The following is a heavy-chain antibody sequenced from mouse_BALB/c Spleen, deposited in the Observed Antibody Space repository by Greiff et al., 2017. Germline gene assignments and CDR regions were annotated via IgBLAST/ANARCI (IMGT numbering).Heavy chain of an antibody. D-gene: IGHD2-2*01. V-gene: IGHV5-6*01. CDR3: ARQGIWGYDGPLYYYAMDY. J-gene: IGHJ4*01. CDR2: ISSGGSYT. CDR1: GFTFSSYG. Sequence: EVMLLESGGDLVKPGGSLKLSCAASGFTFSSYGMSWVRQTPDKRLEWVATISSGGSYTYYPDSVKGRFTISRDNAKNTLYLQMSSLKSEDTAMYYCARQGIWGYDGPLYYYAMDYWGQGTSVTVSS.